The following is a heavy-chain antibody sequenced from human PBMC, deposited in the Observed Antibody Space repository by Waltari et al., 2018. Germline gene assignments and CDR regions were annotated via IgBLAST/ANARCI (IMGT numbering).Heavy chain of an antibody. D-gene: IGHD3-9*01. V-gene: IGHV1-69*01. CDR3: ATGHYDILTGYSLRGMGYYYYGMDV. CDR2: IIPIFGTA. CDR1: GGTFSSYA. J-gene: IGHJ6*02. Sequence: QVQLVQSGAEVKKPGSSVKVSCKASGGTFSSYAISWVRQAPGQGLEWMGGIIPIFGTANYAQKFQGRVTITADESTSTAYMELSSLRSEDTAVYYFATGHYDILTGYSLRGMGYYYYGMDVWGQGTTVTVSS.